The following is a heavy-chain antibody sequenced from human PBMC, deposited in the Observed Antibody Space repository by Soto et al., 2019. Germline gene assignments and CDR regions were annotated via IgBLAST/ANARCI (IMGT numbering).Heavy chain of an antibody. CDR2: IGTAGDT. CDR3: ARDSRYTAMDPYYYYGMDV. CDR1: GFTFSSYD. J-gene: IGHJ6*02. Sequence: GGSLRLSCAASGFTFSSYDMHWVRQATGKGLEWVSAIGTAGDTYYPGSVKGRFTISRENAKNSLYLQMNSLRAEDTAVYYCARDSRYTAMDPYYYYGMDVWGQGTTVTVSS. D-gene: IGHD5-18*01. V-gene: IGHV3-13*01.